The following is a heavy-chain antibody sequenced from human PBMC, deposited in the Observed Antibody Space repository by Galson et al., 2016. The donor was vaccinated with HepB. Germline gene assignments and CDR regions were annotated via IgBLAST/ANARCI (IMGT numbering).Heavy chain of an antibody. J-gene: IGHJ4*02. V-gene: IGHV1-69*06. CDR1: EGTFSSYT. Sequence: SVKVSCKASEGTFSSYTITWVRQAPGQGLEWMGGIIPMFGTANYAQKLQGRVTITADKSTSTAYMELSSLRSEDTAAYYCARDRSSHARYYFDYWGQGTLVTVSS. D-gene: IGHD6-6*01. CDR3: ARDRSSHARYYFDY. CDR2: IIPMFGTA.